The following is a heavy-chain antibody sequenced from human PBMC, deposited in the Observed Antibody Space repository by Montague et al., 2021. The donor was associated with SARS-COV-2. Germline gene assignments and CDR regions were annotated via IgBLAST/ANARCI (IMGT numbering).Heavy chain of an antibody. Sequence: SETLSLTCIVSGGSVSSGSYYWSWIRQPPGKGLEWIGYIYYSGSTNYXXXLKSRVTISVDTSKNQFSLKLSSVTAADTAVYYCARDPLRITIFGVVTGSSIDVWGQGTMVTVSS. D-gene: IGHD3-3*01. J-gene: IGHJ6*02. CDR2: IYYSGST. CDR1: GGSVSSGSYY. V-gene: IGHV4-61*01. CDR3: ARDPLRITIFGVVTGSSIDV.